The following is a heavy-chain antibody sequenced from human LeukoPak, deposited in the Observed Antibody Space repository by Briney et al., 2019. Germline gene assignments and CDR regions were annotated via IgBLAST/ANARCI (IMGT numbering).Heavy chain of an antibody. Sequence: PGGSLRLSCATSGFTFSSYGMHWVRQAPGKGLEWVAFIRYDGSNKYYADSVKGRFTISRDNSKNTLYLQMNSLRAEDTAVYYCAKDPYNWNYYYYMDVWGKGTTVTVSS. J-gene: IGHJ6*03. CDR1: GFTFSSYG. CDR2: IRYDGSNK. D-gene: IGHD1-20*01. V-gene: IGHV3-30*02. CDR3: AKDPYNWNYYYYMDV.